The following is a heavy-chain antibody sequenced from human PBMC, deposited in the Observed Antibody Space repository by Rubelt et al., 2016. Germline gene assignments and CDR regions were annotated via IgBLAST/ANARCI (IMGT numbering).Heavy chain of an antibody. CDR3: ARGGTGAFKYNWFDP. J-gene: IGHJ5*02. CDR2: ISSSSSTI. Sequence: VRQAPGKGLEWVSYISSSSSTIYYADSVRGRFTISRDNAKNSLYLQMNSLRAEDTAVYYCARGGTGAFKYNWFDPWGQGTLVTVSS. D-gene: IGHD3-10*01. V-gene: IGHV3-48*04.